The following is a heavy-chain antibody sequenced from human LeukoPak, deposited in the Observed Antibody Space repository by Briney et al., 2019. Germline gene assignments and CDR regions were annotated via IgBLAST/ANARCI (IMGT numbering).Heavy chain of an antibody. J-gene: IGHJ3*02. Sequence: SETLSLTCTVSDGSISSYYWSWIRQSPGKGLEWIGYIYYSGSTNYNPSLKSRVTISVDTSKNQFSLKLSSVTAADTAVYYCARGYCRGNSWNRYTFEMWGQGTMVTVSS. D-gene: IGHD2-2*01. CDR3: ARGYCRGNSWNRYTFEM. CDR2: IYYSGST. CDR1: DGSISSYY. V-gene: IGHV4-59*13.